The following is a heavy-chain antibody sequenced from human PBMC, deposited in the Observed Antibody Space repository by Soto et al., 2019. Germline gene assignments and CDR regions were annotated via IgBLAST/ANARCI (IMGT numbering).Heavy chain of an antibody. CDR2: INHSGST. J-gene: IGHJ6*02. D-gene: IGHD3-10*01. CDR1: GGSFSGYY. V-gene: IGHV4-34*01. Sequence: SETLSLTCAVYGGSFSGYYWSWIRQPPGKGLEWIGEINHSGSTNYNPSLKSRVTISVDTSKNQFSLKLSSVTAADTAVYYCARRKYYYGSGSYSRYYYGMDVWGQGTTVS. CDR3: ARRKYYYGSGSYSRYYYGMDV.